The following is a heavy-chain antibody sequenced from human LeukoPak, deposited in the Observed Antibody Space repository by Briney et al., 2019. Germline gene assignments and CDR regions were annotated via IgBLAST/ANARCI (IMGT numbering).Heavy chain of an antibody. D-gene: IGHD6-19*01. J-gene: IGHJ4*02. Sequence: SETLSLTCTVSGGSISSYYWSWIRQPPGKGLEWIGYIYYSGSTNYNPSLKSRVTISVDTSKNQFSLKLSSVTAADTAIYYCARDQDGGWADYFDYWGQGTRVTVSS. V-gene: IGHV4-59*12. CDR2: IYYSGST. CDR1: GGSISSYY. CDR3: ARDQDGGWADYFDY.